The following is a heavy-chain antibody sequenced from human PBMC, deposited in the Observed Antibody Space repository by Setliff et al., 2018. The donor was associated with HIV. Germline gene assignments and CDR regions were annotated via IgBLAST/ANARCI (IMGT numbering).Heavy chain of an antibody. J-gene: IGHJ4*02. D-gene: IGHD6-13*01. V-gene: IGHV1-46*01. Sequence: GASVKVSCKASGYTFTSYYMHWVRQAPGQGLEWMGIINPSGGRTTYTKKFQSRLTITKDTSKNQVVLTMTNMDPVDTATYYCAHRPSGGAAAALFDYWGQGTLVTVSS. CDR3: AHRPSGGAAAALFDY. CDR1: GYTFTSYY. CDR2: INPSGGRT.